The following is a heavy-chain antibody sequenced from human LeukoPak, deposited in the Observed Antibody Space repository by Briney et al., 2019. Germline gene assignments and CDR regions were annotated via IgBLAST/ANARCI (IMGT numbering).Heavy chain of an antibody. CDR1: GFTVSSNY. Sequence: GGSLRLSCAASGFTVSSNYMSWVRQAPGKGLEWVSVIYSGGSTCYADSVKGRFTISRDNSKNTLYLQMNSLRAEDTAVYYCARDTRVVTGAFDIWGQGTMVTVSS. CDR3: ARDTRVVTGAFDI. V-gene: IGHV3-53*01. J-gene: IGHJ3*02. D-gene: IGHD4-23*01. CDR2: IYSGGST.